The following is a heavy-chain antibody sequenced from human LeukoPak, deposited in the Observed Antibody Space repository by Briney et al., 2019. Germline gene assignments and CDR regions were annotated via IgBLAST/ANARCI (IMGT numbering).Heavy chain of an antibody. CDR1: GFTFCSHA. CDR2: ISDNGGRT. D-gene: IGHD4-17*01. CDR3: ANSIRMTRVTPDY. Sequence: GGSLRLSCVASGFTFCSHAMAWVRQARGKGVAWVSTISDNGGRTFYADSVKGRFTISRDNSKNTLHLQMNSLRADDTAVYYCANSIRMTRVTPDYWGQGTLVTVSS. J-gene: IGHJ4*02. V-gene: IGHV3-23*01.